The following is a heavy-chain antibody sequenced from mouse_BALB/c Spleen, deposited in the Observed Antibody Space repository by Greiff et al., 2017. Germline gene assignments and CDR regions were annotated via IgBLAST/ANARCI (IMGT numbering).Heavy chain of an antibody. CDR1: GYTFTSYV. CDR3: ARGAGTRWAN. Sequence: EVQLQESGPELVKPGASVKMSCKASGYTFTSYVMHWVKQKPGQGLEWIGYIIPYKDGTKYNEKFKGTATLTSDTSSSTAYMELSSLTSEDSAVYDCARGAGTRWANGGQGTLVTVSA. CDR2: IIPYKDGT. J-gene: IGHJ3*01. V-gene: IGHV1-14*01. D-gene: IGHD4-1*01.